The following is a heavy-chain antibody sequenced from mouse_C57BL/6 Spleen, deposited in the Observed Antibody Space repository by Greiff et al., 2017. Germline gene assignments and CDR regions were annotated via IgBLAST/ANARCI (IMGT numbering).Heavy chain of an antibody. V-gene: IGHV1-50*01. CDR1: GYTFTSYW. J-gene: IGHJ4*01. CDR2: IDPSDSYT. Sequence: QVQLKQPGAELVKPGASVKLSCKASGYTFTSYWMQWVKQRPGQGLEWIGEIDPSDSYTNYNQKFKGKATLTVDTSSSTAYMQLSSLTSEDSAVYYCARRAAQAKGAMDDWGQGTSVTVSS. CDR3: ARRAAQAKGAMDD. D-gene: IGHD3-2*02.